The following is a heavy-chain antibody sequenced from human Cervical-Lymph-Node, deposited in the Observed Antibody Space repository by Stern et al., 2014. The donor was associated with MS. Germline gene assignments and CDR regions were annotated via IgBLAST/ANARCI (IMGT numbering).Heavy chain of an antibody. CDR1: GGTFSKFP. V-gene: IGHV1-69*01. Sequence: VQLVESGADVTKPGSSVKVSCQASGGTFSKFPSSWVRQAPGQGLEWIEGIFPVFGTPTCAREFRGRVTITADVSASTVYMELSSLRSDDTAVYYCALSSETSDRWYSLGYDLWGQGTLVTVSS. D-gene: IGHD6-13*01. J-gene: IGHJ5*02. CDR2: IFPVFGTP. CDR3: ALSSETSDRWYSLGYDL.